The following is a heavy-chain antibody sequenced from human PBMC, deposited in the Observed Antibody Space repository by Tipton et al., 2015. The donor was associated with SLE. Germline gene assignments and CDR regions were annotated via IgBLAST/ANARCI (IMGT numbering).Heavy chain of an antibody. CDR1: GFTVSNNY. J-gene: IGHJ3*02. CDR2: IYRHGDT. Sequence: SLRLSCAASGFTVSNNYMSWVRQAPGKGQEKESIIYRHGDTYYADSVKGRFTISRDNFKNTQYLQMNTLRIEDAAVYYCARDDGGTCFAIDIYVQWTMVPVSS. D-gene: IGHD4-23*01. V-gene: IGHV3-53*01. CDR3: ARDDGGTCFAIDI.